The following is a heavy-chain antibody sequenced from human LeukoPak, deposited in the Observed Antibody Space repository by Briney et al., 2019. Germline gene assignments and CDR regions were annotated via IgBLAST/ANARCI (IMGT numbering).Heavy chain of an antibody. CDR1: GFTFSSYW. D-gene: IGHD5-18*01. Sequence: PGGSLRLSCAASGFTFSSYWMHWVRQAAGKGLVWVSRIDNDGSGTSYADSVKGRFTISRDNAKNRLYVQMNSLRAEDTAVYYCATGSGLWSPDFWGQGTLVTVSS. V-gene: IGHV3-74*01. CDR2: IDNDGSGT. J-gene: IGHJ4*02. CDR3: ATGSGLWSPDF.